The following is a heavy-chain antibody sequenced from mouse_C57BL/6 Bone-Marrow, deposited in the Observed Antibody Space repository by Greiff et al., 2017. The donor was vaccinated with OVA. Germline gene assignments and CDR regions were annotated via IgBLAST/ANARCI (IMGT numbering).Heavy chain of an antibody. Sequence: QVQLQQSGAELVKPGASVKISCKASGYAFSSYWMNWVKQRPGKGLEWIGQIYPGDGDTNYNGKFKGKATLTADKSSSTAYMQLSSLTPEDSAVYFCAVWYYGSNHWYFDVWGTGTTLTVSS. V-gene: IGHV1-80*01. CDR2: IYPGDGDT. J-gene: IGHJ1*03. D-gene: IGHD1-1*01. CDR3: AVWYYGSNHWYFDV. CDR1: GYAFSSYW.